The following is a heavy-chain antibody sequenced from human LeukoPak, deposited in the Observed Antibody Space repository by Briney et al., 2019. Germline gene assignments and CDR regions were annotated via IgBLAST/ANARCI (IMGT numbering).Heavy chain of an antibody. CDR3: GRASGDYYYGMDV. J-gene: IGHJ6*02. V-gene: IGHV3-66*01. D-gene: IGHD3-10*01. CDR1: GFTVSDNY. Sequence: GGSLRLSCAVSGFTVSDNYMSWVRQAPGKGLEWVSVIYSGGSTYYADSVKGRFIISRDNSKNTLYLQMNSLRAEDTAVYYCGRASGDYYYGMDVWGQGTTVTVSS. CDR2: IYSGGST.